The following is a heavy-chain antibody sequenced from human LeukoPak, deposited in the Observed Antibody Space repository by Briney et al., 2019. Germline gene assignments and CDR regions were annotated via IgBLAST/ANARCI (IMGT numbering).Heavy chain of an antibody. D-gene: IGHD4-17*01. V-gene: IGHV3-23*01. Sequence: PGGSLRLSCAASGFTFSSYAMSWVRQAPGKGLEWVSAISGSGGSTYYADSVKGRFTISRDNSKNTLYLQMNSLRAEDTAVYYCAKDQGYGDYEPYYFDYWGQGTLVTVSS. CDR2: ISGSGGST. CDR3: AKDQGYGDYEPYYFDY. J-gene: IGHJ4*02. CDR1: GFTFSSYA.